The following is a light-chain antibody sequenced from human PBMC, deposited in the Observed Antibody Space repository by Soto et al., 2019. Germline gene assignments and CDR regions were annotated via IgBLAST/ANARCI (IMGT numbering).Light chain of an antibody. V-gene: IGKV2-24*01. CDR2: KVS. J-gene: IGKJ1*01. Sequence: DIVMTQTPLSSPVTLGQAASISCRSSQSLVHNDGNTYLSWFQQRPGQPPRLLIYKVSDRFSGVPDRFSGSGAGTDFTLTPRRVDAEDVAAHYCMQATQSPWTFGQGTKVDIK. CDR3: MQATQSPWT. CDR1: QSLVHNDGNTY.